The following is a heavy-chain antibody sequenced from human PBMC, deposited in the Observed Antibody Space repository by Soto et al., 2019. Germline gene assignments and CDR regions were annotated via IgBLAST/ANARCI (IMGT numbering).Heavy chain of an antibody. CDR2: IIPIFGTA. CDR1: GGTFSSYA. D-gene: IGHD3-3*02. J-gene: IGHJ6*03. Sequence: GASVKVSCKASGGTFSSYAISWVRQAPGQGLEWMGGIIPIFGTANYAQKFQGRVTITADESTSTAYMELSSLRSEDTAVYYCARMNIVGVLYYYMDAWGQGTTVTVSS. V-gene: IGHV1-69*13. CDR3: ARMNIVGVLYYYMDA.